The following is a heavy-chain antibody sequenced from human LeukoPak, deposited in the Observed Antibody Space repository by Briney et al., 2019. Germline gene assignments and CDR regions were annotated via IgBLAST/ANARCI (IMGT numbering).Heavy chain of an antibody. CDR2: IYYSGST. Sequence: MPSQTLSLTCTVSGGSISSGGYYWSWIRQHPGKGLEWIGYIYYSGSTYYNPSLKSRVTISVDTSKNQFSLKLSSVTAADTAVYYCARDALTGMAGDTSYYYYGMDVWGKGTTVTVSS. V-gene: IGHV4-31*03. CDR1: GGSISSGGYY. D-gene: IGHD3-9*01. CDR3: ARDALTGMAGDTSYYYYGMDV. J-gene: IGHJ6*04.